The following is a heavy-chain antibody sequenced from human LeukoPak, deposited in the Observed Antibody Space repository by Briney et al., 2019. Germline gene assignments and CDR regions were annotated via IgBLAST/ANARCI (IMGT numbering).Heavy chain of an antibody. V-gene: IGHV3-30-3*01. CDR3: ARDFRYYYGSGSYYPYY. Sequence: GGSLRLSCAASGFTFSSYAMHWVRQAPGKGLEWVAVIPYDGSNKYYADSVKGRFTISRDNSKNTLYLQMNSLRAEDTAVYYCARDFRYYYGSGSYYPYYWGQGTLVTVSS. D-gene: IGHD3-10*01. CDR1: GFTFSSYA. J-gene: IGHJ4*02. CDR2: IPYDGSNK.